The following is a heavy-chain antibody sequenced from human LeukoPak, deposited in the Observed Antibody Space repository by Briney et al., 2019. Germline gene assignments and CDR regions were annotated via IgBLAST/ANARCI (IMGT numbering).Heavy chain of an antibody. Sequence: SETLSLTCTVSGGSINNNDYYWGWIRQPPGKGLEWIGSIYYSGSTYYNPSLKSRVTISVDTSKNQFSLKLSSVTAADTALYSCARHYLGGNYPDYFNHWGQGTLVTVSS. V-gene: IGHV4-39*01. J-gene: IGHJ4*02. CDR3: ARHYLGGNYPDYFNH. CDR1: GGSINNNDYY. D-gene: IGHD1-26*01. CDR2: IYYSGST.